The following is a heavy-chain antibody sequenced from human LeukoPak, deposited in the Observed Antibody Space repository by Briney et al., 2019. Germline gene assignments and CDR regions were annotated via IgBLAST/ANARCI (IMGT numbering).Heavy chain of an antibody. D-gene: IGHD1-26*01. J-gene: IGHJ3*02. CDR2: ITSSSSYI. V-gene: IGHV3-21*01. CDR3: ARGRWEYSGSNDAFDI. CDR1: GFTFRTFS. Sequence: VGLRRRSCTASGFTFRTFSMNWVRQAPGTGLEWVASITSSSSYIYYAASLKVRCTISRDNAKSSLYLQMNTLRAEDTAVYYCARGRWEYSGSNDAFDIWGEGTSVTNSS.